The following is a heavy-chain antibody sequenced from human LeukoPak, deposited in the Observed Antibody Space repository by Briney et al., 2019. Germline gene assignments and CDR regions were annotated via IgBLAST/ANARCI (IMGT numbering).Heavy chain of an antibody. CDR3: AREGGPYRPLDY. Sequence: SQTLSLTCGVSGGSITSTNYWTWVRQPPGKGLEWIGEVNLQGSTNYNPSLMGRVAISVDMSENHISLQLTSVTAADTAVYYCAREGGPYRPLDYSGQGTLVTVSS. CDR1: GGSITSTNY. CDR2: VNLQGST. J-gene: IGHJ4*02. V-gene: IGHV4-4*02.